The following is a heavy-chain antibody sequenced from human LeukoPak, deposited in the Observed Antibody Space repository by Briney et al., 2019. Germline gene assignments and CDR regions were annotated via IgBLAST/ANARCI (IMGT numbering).Heavy chain of an antibody. CDR1: GGSISSNY. V-gene: IGHV4-59*12. CDR3: ARDAKYYYGSRTYFFFEY. Sequence: SETLSLTCTVSGGSISSNYWSWIRQPPGKGLEWIGYIYYSGSTNYNPSLKSRVTMSIDTSKNQFSLKLSSVTAADTAIYYCARDAKYYYGSRTYFFFEYWGQGTLLSVSS. J-gene: IGHJ4*02. D-gene: IGHD3-10*01. CDR2: IYYSGST.